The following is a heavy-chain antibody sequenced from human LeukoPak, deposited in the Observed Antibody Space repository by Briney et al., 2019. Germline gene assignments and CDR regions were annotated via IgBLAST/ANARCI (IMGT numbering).Heavy chain of an antibody. Sequence: QTGGSLRLSCAASGFTFSNYAMSWGRRAPGKGLEWVSSISGSVGSTFYADPVKGRFTISRDSSNNTLYLQMNSLRAEDTAVYYCAKTLPSSWYSFDYWGQGTLVTVSS. D-gene: IGHD6-13*01. V-gene: IGHV3-23*01. J-gene: IGHJ4*02. CDR2: ISGSVGST. CDR1: GFTFSNYA. CDR3: AKTLPSSWYSFDY.